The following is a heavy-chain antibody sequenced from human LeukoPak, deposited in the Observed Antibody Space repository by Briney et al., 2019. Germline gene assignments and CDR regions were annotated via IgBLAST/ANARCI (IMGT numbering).Heavy chain of an antibody. V-gene: IGHV3-30-3*01. CDR3: AKDLEPYTSGWYGDY. CDR1: GFSFSDYA. J-gene: IGHJ4*02. Sequence: GGSLRLSCGASGFSFSDYAMHWVRQAPAKGLEWVAVISYDGTNKHYADSVKGRFTISRDNSKNTLYLQMNSLRVEDTAVYHCAKDLEPYTSGWYGDYWGQGTLVTVSS. CDR2: ISYDGTNK. D-gene: IGHD6-19*01.